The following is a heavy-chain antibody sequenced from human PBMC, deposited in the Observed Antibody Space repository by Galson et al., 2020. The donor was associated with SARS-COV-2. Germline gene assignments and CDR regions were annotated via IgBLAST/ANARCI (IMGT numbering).Heavy chain of an antibody. D-gene: IGHD3-22*01. Sequence: GGSLRLSCAASGFTFSTSWMAWVRQAPGKGLEWVANINQQGSEKYYVDSVKGRFTISRDNTKNSLYLQMSSLRAEDTAVYYCARVLGGVYDSSGYAQNWFDPWGQGTLVTVSS. V-gene: IGHV3-7*05. CDR2: INQQGSEK. CDR1: GFTFSTSW. J-gene: IGHJ5*02. CDR3: ARVLGGVYDSSGYAQNWFDP.